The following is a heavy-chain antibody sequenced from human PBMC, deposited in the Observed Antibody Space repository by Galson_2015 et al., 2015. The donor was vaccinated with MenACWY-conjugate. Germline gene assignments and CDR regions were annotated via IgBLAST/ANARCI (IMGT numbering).Heavy chain of an antibody. CDR2: IHSDGTT. D-gene: IGHD3-10*01. Sequence: SLRLSCAVSGFIVSYNYMTWVRQAPGKGLECVSVIHSDGTTYYAADAEGRSNNSRDNSKNTGFLQMNSLRAEDTAVYYCARDSRSTTVRGVTIRETIHYYYGMDVWGQGTTVTVSS. V-gene: IGHV3-53*01. J-gene: IGHJ6*02. CDR1: GFIVSYNY. CDR3: ARDSRSTTVRGVTIRETIHYYYGMDV.